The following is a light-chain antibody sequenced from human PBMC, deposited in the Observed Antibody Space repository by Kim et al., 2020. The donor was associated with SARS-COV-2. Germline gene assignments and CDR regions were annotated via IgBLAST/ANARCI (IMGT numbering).Light chain of an antibody. CDR1: QSVSSN. J-gene: IGKJ1*01. V-gene: IGKV3-15*01. CDR3: QQYNNWPPWT. CDR2: GAS. Sequence: EIVMTQSPATLSVSPGERATLSCRASQSVSSNLAWYQQKPGQGPRLLIYGASNRATGIPARFSGSGSGTEFTLTISSLQSEDFAVYYCQQYNNWPPWTFGQGTKVDIK.